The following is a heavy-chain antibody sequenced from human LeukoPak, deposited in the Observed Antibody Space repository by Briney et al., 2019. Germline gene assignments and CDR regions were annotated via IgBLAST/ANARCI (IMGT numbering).Heavy chain of an antibody. J-gene: IGHJ4*02. CDR3: ARDQPGDYYDSSGYWYYFDY. CDR2: ISSSGSTI. V-gene: IGHV3-48*03. CDR1: GFTFSSYE. D-gene: IGHD3-22*01. Sequence: GGSLRLSCAASGFTFSSYEMNWVRQAPGKGLEWVSYISSSGSTIYYADSVKGRFTISRDNAKNSLYLQMNSLRAEDTAVYYCARDQPGDYYDSSGYWYYFDYWGQGTLVTVSS.